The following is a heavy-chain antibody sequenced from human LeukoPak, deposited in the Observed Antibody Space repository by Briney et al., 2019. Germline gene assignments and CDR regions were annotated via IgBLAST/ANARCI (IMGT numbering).Heavy chain of an antibody. CDR1: GGSISSYY. Sequence: PSETLSLTCTVSGGSISSYYWSWIRQPPGKGLEWIGYIYHSGSTNYNPSLKSRVSISVDTSKNQFSLKLSSVTAADTAVYYCARVYLLPYRVAFDISGQGTMVTVSS. V-gene: IGHV4-59*01. J-gene: IGHJ3*02. CDR2: IYHSGST. CDR3: ARVYLLPYRVAFDI. D-gene: IGHD2/OR15-2a*01.